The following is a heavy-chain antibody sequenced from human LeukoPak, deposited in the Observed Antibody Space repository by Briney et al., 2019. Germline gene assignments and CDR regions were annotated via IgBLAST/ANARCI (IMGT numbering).Heavy chain of an antibody. CDR1: GYSFTSYW. D-gene: IGHD5-24*01. J-gene: IGHJ4*02. V-gene: IGHV5-51*01. CDR3: ARHGKWLQFPFDY. CDR2: IYPGDSDT. Sequence: GESLKISCKGSGYSFTSYWIGWVRQMPGKGLEWMGIIYPGDSDTRYSTSFQGQVTISADKSISTAYLQWSSLKASDTAMYYCARHGKWLQFPFDYWGQGTLVTVSS.